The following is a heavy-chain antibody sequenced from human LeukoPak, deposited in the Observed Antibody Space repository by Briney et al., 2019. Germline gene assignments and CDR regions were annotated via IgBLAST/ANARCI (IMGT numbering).Heavy chain of an antibody. J-gene: IGHJ4*02. V-gene: IGHV6-1*01. CDR3: ARSWYGSFDY. CDR1: GDSVSTKSAH. CDR2: TKYRSKWYN. D-gene: IGHD5-24*01. Sequence: SQTLSLTCAISGDSVSTKSAHWHWIRQSPSRGLEWLGRTKYRSKWYNDYAESVRSRININPDTSKSQFSLQLNSVTPEDTAVYYCARSWYGSFDYWGQGNLVTVSS.